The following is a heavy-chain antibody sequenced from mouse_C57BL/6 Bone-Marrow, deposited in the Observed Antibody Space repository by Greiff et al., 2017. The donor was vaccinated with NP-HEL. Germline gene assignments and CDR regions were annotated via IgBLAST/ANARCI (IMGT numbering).Heavy chain of an antibody. CDR3: TTYYYGSSYGFDY. J-gene: IGHJ4*01. V-gene: IGHV14-4*01. Sequence: VQLKQSGAELVRPGASVKLSCTASGFNIKDDYMHWVKQRPEQGLEWIGWIDPENGDTEYASKFQGKATITADTSSNTAYLQLSSLTSEDTAVYYCTTYYYGSSYGFDYWGQGTSVTVSS. CDR2: IDPENGDT. CDR1: GFNIKDDY. D-gene: IGHD1-1*01.